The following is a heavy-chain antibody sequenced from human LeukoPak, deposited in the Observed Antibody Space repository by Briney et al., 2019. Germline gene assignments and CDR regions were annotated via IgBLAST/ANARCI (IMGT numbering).Heavy chain of an antibody. J-gene: IGHJ4*02. Sequence: GGSLRLSCAASGFTFSSYEMNWVRQAPGKGLEWVSYISSSSSTIYYADSVKGRFTISRDNAKNSLYLQMNSLSAEDTAVYHCARALLWFGREDDCWGQGTLVTVSS. D-gene: IGHD3-10*01. CDR2: ISSSSSTI. CDR1: GFTFSSYE. CDR3: ARALLWFGREDDC. V-gene: IGHV3-48*03.